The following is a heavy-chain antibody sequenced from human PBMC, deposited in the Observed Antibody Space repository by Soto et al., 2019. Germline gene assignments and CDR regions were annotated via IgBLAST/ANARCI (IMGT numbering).Heavy chain of an antibody. Sequence: SETLSLTCTVSGGSISSYYWSWIRQPPGKGLEWIGEINHSGSTNYNPSLKSRVTISVDTSKNQFSLKLSSVTAADTAVYYCARVESGYSSSWDYNWFDPWGQGTLVTVSS. V-gene: IGHV4-34*01. J-gene: IGHJ5*02. D-gene: IGHD6-13*01. CDR3: ARVESGYSSSWDYNWFDP. CDR1: GGSISSYY. CDR2: INHSGST.